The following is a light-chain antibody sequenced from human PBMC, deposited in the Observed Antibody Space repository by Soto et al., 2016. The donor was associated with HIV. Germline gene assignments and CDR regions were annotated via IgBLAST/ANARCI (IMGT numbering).Light chain of an antibody. J-gene: IGKJ1*01. Sequence: DIQMTQSPSTLSASVGDRVNMTCRASQSISGWLAWYQQKPGKAPKLLIYKASILERGVSSTFSGSGSGTEFTLTIGGLRPDDSATYFCQQYKTYSTFGQGTKVEV. CDR3: QQYKTYST. V-gene: IGKV1-5*03. CDR1: QSISGW. CDR2: KAS.